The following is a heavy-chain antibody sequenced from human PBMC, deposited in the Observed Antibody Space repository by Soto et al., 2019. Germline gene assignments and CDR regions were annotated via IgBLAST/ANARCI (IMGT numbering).Heavy chain of an antibody. J-gene: IGHJ6*02. CDR3: ARDPHGDYRDPHYYYWHSYGMDV. D-gene: IGHD4-17*01. CDR2: INPNSGGT. V-gene: IGHV1-2*04. Sequence: AASVKVSCKASGYTFTGYYMHWVRQAPGQGLEWMGWINPNSGGTNYAQKFQGWVTMTRDTSISTAYMELSRLRSDDTAVYYCARDPHGDYRDPHYYYWHSYGMDVWGQGTTVTVSS. CDR1: GYTFTGYY.